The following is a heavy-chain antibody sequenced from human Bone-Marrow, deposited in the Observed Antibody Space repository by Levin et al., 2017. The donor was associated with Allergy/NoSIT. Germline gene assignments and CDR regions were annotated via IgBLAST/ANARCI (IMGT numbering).Heavy chain of an antibody. CDR3: ARLHRIVLVPAAMPDGTCCYYYGMDV. D-gene: IGHD2-2*01. CDR1: GGSISSSNW. CDR2: IYHSGST. V-gene: IGHV4-4*02. J-gene: IGHJ6*02. Sequence: PGGSLRLSCAVSGGSISSSNWWSWVRQPPGKGLEWIGEIYHSGSTNYNPSLKSRVTISVDKSKNQFSLKLSSVTAADTAVYYCARLHRIVLVPAAMPDGTCCYYYGMDVWGQGTTVTVSS.